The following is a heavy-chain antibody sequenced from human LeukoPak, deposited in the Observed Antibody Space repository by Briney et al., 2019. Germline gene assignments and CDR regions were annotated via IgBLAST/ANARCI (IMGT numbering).Heavy chain of an antibody. CDR2: INDCGRI. V-gene: IGHV4-34*01. Sequence: PSETLSLTCAVYGGSFSNYYWSWIRQPPGKGLEWIGEINDCGRINYNPSLMSRVTVSVDTSKNQFSLRLTSVTATDTAVYYCARRWNYGRNYYIDVWGNGATVSVSS. J-gene: IGHJ6*03. CDR3: ARRWNYGRNYYIDV. CDR1: GGSFSNYY. D-gene: IGHD1-7*01.